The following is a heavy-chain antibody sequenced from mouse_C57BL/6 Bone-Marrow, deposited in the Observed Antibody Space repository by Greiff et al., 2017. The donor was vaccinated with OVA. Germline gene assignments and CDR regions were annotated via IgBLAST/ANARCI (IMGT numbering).Heavy chain of an antibody. CDR2: INPNNGGT. CDR3: APPYYGSSYLPFDY. V-gene: IGHV1-22*01. CDR1: GYTFTDYN. J-gene: IGHJ2*01. Sequence: EVKLQESGPELVKPGASVKMSCKASGYTFTDYNMHWVKQSHGKSLEWIGYINPNNGGTSYNQKFKGKATLTVNKSSSTAYMELRSLTSEDSAVYYCAPPYYGSSYLPFDYWGQGTTLTVSS. D-gene: IGHD1-1*01.